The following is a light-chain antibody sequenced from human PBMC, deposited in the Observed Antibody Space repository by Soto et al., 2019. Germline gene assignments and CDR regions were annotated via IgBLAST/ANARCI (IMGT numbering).Light chain of an antibody. CDR2: GAS. CDR1: QSVSSSY. CDR3: QQRSNWPPIT. V-gene: IGKV3D-20*02. J-gene: IGKJ5*01. Sequence: EIVFTQSPGTLSLSPGERATLSSRAIQSVSSSYLAWYQQKPGQAPRLLIYGASSRATGIPDRFSGSGSGTDFTLTSSRLEPEDFAVYYCQQRSNWPPITFGQGTRLEIK.